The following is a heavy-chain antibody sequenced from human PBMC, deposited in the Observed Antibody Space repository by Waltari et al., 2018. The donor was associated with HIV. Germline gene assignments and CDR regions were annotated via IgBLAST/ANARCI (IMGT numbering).Heavy chain of an antibody. CDR2: IYSGGIT. Sequence: QLQLQESGPGLVKPSETLSLTCTVSGGSISSSTYYWGWIRQSPGKGLEWIGGIYSGGITYYNPSLKSRVTMSVDTSKNQFSLKLSSVTATDTAVYYCARGAGGPGKFDYWGQGTLVTVSS. CDR1: GGSISSSTYY. CDR3: ARGAGGPGKFDY. V-gene: IGHV4-39*01. D-gene: IGHD2-15*01. J-gene: IGHJ4*02.